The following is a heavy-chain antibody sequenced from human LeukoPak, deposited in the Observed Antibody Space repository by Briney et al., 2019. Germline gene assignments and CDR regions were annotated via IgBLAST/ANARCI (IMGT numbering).Heavy chain of an antibody. J-gene: IGHJ4*02. Sequence: GRPLRLSCAASGFTLRNYAMLWVRDTPDKALEWVAVISYDGDHKNYAHSVKGRFTISRDYPKNTLYLQMNSLRTEDTGLYCCARDECDGYNLGSSIYWGQGTLVTVSS. CDR3: ARDECDGYNLGSSIY. V-gene: IGHV3-30*04. D-gene: IGHD5-24*01. CDR1: GFTLRNYA. CDR2: ISYDGDHK.